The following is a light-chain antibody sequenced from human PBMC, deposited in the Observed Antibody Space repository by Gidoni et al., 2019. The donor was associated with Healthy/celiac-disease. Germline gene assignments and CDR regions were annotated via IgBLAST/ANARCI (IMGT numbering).Light chain of an antibody. CDR2: GAS. Sequence: EIVLTQSPGTLSLSPGERATLSCRASQSVSSSYLAWYQQKPGQAPRLLIYGASNRATGIPDRFSGSGSGTDFTLTISRLEPEDFAVYYCQQYGTSATFXXXTKVEIK. CDR1: QSVSSSY. J-gene: IGKJ1*01. V-gene: IGKV3-20*01. CDR3: QQYGTSAT.